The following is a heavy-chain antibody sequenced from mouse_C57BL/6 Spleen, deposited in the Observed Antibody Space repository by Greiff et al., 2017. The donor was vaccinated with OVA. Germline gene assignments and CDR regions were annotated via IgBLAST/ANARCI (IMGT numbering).Heavy chain of an antibody. V-gene: IGHV1-82*01. CDR1: GYAFSSSW. Sequence: VQLKQSGPELVKPGASVKISCKASGYAFSSSWMNWVKQRPGKGLEWIGRISPGDGDTNYNGKFKGKATLTADKSSSTAYMQLSSLTSEDSAVYFCARERVLDPYYAMDYWGQGTSVTVSS. J-gene: IGHJ4*01. CDR2: ISPGDGDT. CDR3: ARERVLDPYYAMDY.